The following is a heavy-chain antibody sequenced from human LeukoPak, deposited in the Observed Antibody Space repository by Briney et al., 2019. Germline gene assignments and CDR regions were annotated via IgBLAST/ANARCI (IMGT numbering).Heavy chain of an antibody. J-gene: IGHJ3*02. CDR2: IYTSGST. V-gene: IGHV4-4*09. Sequence: SETLSLTCTVSGGSISSYYWSWIRQPPGKGLEWIGYIYTSGSTNYNPSLKSRVTISVDTPKNQFSLNLTSVTAAHTALYYCARRFEYNWKDGYDFYIGGQGKRVTVS. CDR1: GGSISSYY. CDR3: ARRFEYNWKDGYDFYI. D-gene: IGHD1-1*01.